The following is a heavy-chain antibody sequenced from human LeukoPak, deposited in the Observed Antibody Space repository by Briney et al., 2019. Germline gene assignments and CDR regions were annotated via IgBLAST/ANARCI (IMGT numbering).Heavy chain of an antibody. CDR3: ATTSPYCSSTSCYLVH. CDR2: ISSSSSYI. Sequence: GSLRLSCAASGFTFSSYSMNWVRQAPGKGREWVSSISSSSSYIYYADSVKGRFTISRDNDKNSLYLQMNSLRAEDTAVYYCATTSPYCSSTSCYLVHWGQGTLVTVSS. D-gene: IGHD2-2*01. CDR1: GFTFSSYS. J-gene: IGHJ4*02. V-gene: IGHV3-21*01.